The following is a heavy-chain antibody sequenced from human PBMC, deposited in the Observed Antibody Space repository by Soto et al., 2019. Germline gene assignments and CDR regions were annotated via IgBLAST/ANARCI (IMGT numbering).Heavy chain of an antibody. J-gene: IGHJ4*02. Sequence: GGSLRLSCAASGFTFSSYAMSWVRQAPGKGLEWVSAISGSGGSTYYADSVKGRFTISRDNSKNTLYLQMNSLRAEDTAVYYCAKDIARDFDWSGFDYWGQGTLVTVSS. V-gene: IGHV3-23*01. CDR2: ISGSGGST. CDR1: GFTFSSYA. CDR3: AKDIARDFDWSGFDY. D-gene: IGHD3-9*01.